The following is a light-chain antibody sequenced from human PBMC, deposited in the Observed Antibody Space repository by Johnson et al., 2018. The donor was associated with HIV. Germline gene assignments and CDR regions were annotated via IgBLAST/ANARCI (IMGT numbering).Light chain of an antibody. CDR2: EDD. CDR3: GTWDSSLRTGF. V-gene: IGLV1-51*02. Sequence: QSVLTQPPSVSAAPGQKVTISCSGSSSNIGKNHVSWYQQFPGTAPKLLVYEDDKRPSGIPDRFSGSKSGTSANLDITGLQTGDEADYYCGTWDSSLRTGFFGTGTKVTVL. J-gene: IGLJ1*01. CDR1: SSNIGKNH.